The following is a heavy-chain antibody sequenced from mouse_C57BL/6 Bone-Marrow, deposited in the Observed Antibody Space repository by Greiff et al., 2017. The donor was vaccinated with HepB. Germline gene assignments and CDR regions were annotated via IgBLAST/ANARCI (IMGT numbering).Heavy chain of an antibody. D-gene: IGHD1-1*01. CDR3: ARSPFTTVGYWYFDV. CDR2: INPGSGGT. V-gene: IGHV1-54*01. J-gene: IGHJ1*03. Sequence: QVQLQQSGAELVRPGTSVKVSCKASGYAFTNYLIEWVKQRPGQGLEWIGVINPGSGGTNYNEKFKGKATLTADKSSSTAYMQLSSLTSEDSAVYFCARSPFTTVGYWYFDVWGTGTTVTVSS. CDR1: GYAFTNYL.